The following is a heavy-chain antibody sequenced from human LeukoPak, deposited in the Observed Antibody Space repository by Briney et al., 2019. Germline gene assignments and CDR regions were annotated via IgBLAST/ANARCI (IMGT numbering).Heavy chain of an antibody. CDR3: ARGRGYSGYDLGY. CDR2: ISFDVSNK. Sequence: GRCLTPAWAPAGLTVSSYATHWVRHAPGKGLEWVAVISFDVSNKYYTDSVKGRFTISRDNSKNTLYLRMNSLRAEDTAVYYCARGRGYSGYDLGYWGQGTLVTVSS. J-gene: IGHJ4*02. V-gene: IGHV3-30*04. CDR1: GLTVSSYA. D-gene: IGHD5-12*01.